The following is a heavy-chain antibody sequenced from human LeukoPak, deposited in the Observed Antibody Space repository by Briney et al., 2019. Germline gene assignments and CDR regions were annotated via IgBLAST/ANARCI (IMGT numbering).Heavy chain of an antibody. CDR2: IRSYSSYI. Sequence: GGSLRLSCAASGFTFDTYNFNWVRQAPGKGLEWVATIRSYSSYIHYADSVKGRFIISRDDAKKSMYLQMNSLRAEDTAVYYCVRLYDDYTSGHFDSWGQGTLVTVSS. J-gene: IGHJ4*02. CDR1: GFTFDTYN. CDR3: VRLYDDYTSGHFDS. D-gene: IGHD4-17*01. V-gene: IGHV3-21*01.